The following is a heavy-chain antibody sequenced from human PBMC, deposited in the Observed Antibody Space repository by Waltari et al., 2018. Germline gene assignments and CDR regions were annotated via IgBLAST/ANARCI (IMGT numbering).Heavy chain of an antibody. J-gene: IGHJ6*03. D-gene: IGHD3-3*01. CDR3: ARDPEEWLSPYYYYMDV. Sequence: GQGLEWMGGIIPILGIANYAQKFQGRVTITADKSTSTAYMELSSLRSEDTAVYYCARDPEEWLSPYYYYMDVWGKGTTVTVSS. V-gene: IGHV1-69*10. CDR2: IIPILGIA.